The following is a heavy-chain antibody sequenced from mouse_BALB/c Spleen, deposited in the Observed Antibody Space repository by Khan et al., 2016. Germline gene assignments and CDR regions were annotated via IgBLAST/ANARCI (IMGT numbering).Heavy chain of an antibody. J-gene: IGHJ2*01. CDR2: IPSSGST. CDR1: GYSITSDYA. V-gene: IGHV3-2*02. Sequence: EVQLQESGPGLVKPSQSLSLTCTVTGYSITSDYAWNWIRQFQGNKLEWMGYIPSSGSTSYNPSLKSQLSITRDTSKTQSFLQLNSVTTEDTATYYCARFGYGNYDFDYWGQGTTLTVCS. CDR3: ARFGYGNYDFDY. D-gene: IGHD2-10*02.